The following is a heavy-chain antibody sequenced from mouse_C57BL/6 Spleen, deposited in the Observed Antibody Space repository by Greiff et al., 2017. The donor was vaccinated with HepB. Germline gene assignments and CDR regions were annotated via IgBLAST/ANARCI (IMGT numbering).Heavy chain of an antibody. CDR3: ARRAYYDYSAWFAY. Sequence: VKLQESGPELVKPGASVKLSCKASGYTFTSYDINWVKQRPGQGLEWIGWIYPRDGSTKYNEKFKGKATLTVDTSSSTAYMELHSLTSEDSAVYFCARRAYYDYSAWFAYWGQGTLVTVSA. CDR2: IYPRDGST. V-gene: IGHV1-85*01. CDR1: GYTFTSYD. J-gene: IGHJ3*01. D-gene: IGHD2-4*01.